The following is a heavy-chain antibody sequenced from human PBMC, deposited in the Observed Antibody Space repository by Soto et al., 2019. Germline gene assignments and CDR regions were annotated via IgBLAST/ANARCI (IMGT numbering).Heavy chain of an antibody. CDR2: ISGYNGDT. CDR3: AKNGQPPYYYYGMDV. J-gene: IGHJ6*02. CDR1: GYTFTRYG. Sequence: QGQVVQSGAEVKKPGASVKVSCKASGYTFTRYGISWVRQAPGQGLEWMGWISGYNGDTNYAQKFQGRDSKTIDTSTRTAYMELRSLTSDDTTVYDCAKNGQPPYYYYGMDVWGQGTTVTVSS. V-gene: IGHV1-18*01. D-gene: IGHD2-8*01.